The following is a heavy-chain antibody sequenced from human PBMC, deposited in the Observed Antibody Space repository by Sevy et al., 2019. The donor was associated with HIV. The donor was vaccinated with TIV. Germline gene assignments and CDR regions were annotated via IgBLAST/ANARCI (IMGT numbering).Heavy chain of an antibody. Sequence: GGSLRLSCVASGFTFSNFWMSWVRQAPGKGLEWVANIKRDGSEKYYVASVKGRFTISRDNAKTSLYLQINSLRVEDTAVYYCARDCNSASCLWGMDVWGQGTMVTVSS. V-gene: IGHV3-7*03. CDR3: ARDCNSASCLWGMDV. CDR2: IKRDGSEK. J-gene: IGHJ6*02. CDR1: GFTFSNFW. D-gene: IGHD1-26*01.